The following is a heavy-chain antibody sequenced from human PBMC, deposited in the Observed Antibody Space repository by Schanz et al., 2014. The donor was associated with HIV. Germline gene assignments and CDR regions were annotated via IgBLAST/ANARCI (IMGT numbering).Heavy chain of an antibody. CDR3: ARDRLHPGNGMDV. Sequence: EVQLLDSGGGLVQPGGSLRVSCAASGFSFSRYAMNWVRQAPGKGLQWVSTISGSGDRTYYAESVRGRVTISRDNSKNTLYLQMNSLRAEDTAVYYCARDRLHPGNGMDVWGQGTTVTVSS. J-gene: IGHJ6*02. CDR2: ISGSGDRT. CDR1: GFSFSRYA. D-gene: IGHD4-4*01. V-gene: IGHV3-23*01.